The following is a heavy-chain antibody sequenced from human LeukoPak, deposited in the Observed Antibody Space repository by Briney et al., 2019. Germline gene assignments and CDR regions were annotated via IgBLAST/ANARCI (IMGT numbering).Heavy chain of an antibody. CDR3: ARATRYCSGGSCYRMPDAFDI. Sequence: SQTLSLTCTVSGGSISSGDYYWSWIRQPPGKGLEWIGYIYYSGSTYYNPSLKSRVTISVDTSKNQFSLKLSSVTAADTAVYYCARATRYCSGGSCYRMPDAFDIWGQGTMVTVSS. D-gene: IGHD2-15*01. CDR1: GGSISSGDYY. V-gene: IGHV4-30-4*01. J-gene: IGHJ3*02. CDR2: IYYSGST.